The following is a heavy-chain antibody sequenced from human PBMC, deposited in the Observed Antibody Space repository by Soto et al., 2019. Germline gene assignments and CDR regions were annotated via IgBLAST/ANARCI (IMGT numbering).Heavy chain of an antibody. D-gene: IGHD1-1*01. Sequence: GGSLRLSCAAPGITFSNYAMHWVRQAPGKGLEWVALTSYDGNNEYYTDSVKGRFTISRDNSKNTLFLQMNSPRPEDTAVYYCAKDKGVFNWATSYFDYWGQGALVTVSS. CDR3: AKDKGVFNWATSYFDY. J-gene: IGHJ4*02. CDR2: TSYDGNNE. V-gene: IGHV3-30*18. CDR1: GITFSNYA.